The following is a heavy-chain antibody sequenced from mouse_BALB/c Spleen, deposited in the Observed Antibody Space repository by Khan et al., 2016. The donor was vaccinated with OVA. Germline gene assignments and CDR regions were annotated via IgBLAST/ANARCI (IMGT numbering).Heavy chain of an antibody. J-gene: IGHJ3*01. Sequence: EVELVESGGDFVRPGGSLKLSCAASGFTFSTYGMSWVRQTPDKRLEWVATINTGGAYTYYHDSVKGRFTISRDNAKNTLYLQLSSLKSEDTAIYYCARLAYYYNSEGFAYWGQGTLVTVSA. V-gene: IGHV5-6*01. CDR3: ARLAYYYNSEGFAY. CDR1: GFTFSTYG. D-gene: IGHD1-1*01. CDR2: INTGGAYT.